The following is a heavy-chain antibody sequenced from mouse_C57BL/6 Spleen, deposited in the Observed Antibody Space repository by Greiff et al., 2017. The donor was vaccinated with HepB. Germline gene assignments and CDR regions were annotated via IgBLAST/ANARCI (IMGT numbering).Heavy chain of an antibody. CDR2: IDPSDSET. Sequence: QVQLQQSGAELVRPGSSVKLSCKASGYTFTSYWMHWVKQRPIQGLEWIGNIDPSDSETHYNQKFKDKATLTVDKSSSTAYMQLSSLTSEDSAVYYCARLVTGSYYFDYWGQGTTLTVSS. J-gene: IGHJ2*01. CDR1: GYTFTSYW. V-gene: IGHV1-52*01. D-gene: IGHD2-1*01. CDR3: ARLVTGSYYFDY.